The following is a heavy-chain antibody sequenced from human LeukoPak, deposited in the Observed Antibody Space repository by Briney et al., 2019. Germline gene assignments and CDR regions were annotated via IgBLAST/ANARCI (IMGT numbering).Heavy chain of an antibody. CDR2: IWYDGSKT. J-gene: IGHJ4*02. V-gene: IGHV3-33*01. D-gene: IGHD3-22*01. CDR1: RFTFSRNG. CDR3: ARLWGGGSGYLDY. Sequence: PGRSLRLSCAASRFTFSRNGMHWVRQAPGKGLEWVALIWYDGSKTYYADSAKGRFTISRDNSKNTLYLQMDSLRAEDTAVYYCARLWGGGSGYLDYWGQGTLVTVSS.